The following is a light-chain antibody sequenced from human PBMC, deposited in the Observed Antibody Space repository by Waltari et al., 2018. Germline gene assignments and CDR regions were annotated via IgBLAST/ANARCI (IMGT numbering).Light chain of an antibody. J-gene: IGLJ2*01. Sequence: QSVLTQPPSASGTPGQRVTIPCSASSSNIGSNTVHWYQQLPGTAPKLLIYDNIDRPSGVPDRFSGSKSGTSASLAISELQSEDEADYHCAAWDDNLNGVVFGGGTKLTVL. CDR2: DNI. V-gene: IGLV1-44*01. CDR3: AAWDDNLNGVV. CDR1: SSNIGSNT.